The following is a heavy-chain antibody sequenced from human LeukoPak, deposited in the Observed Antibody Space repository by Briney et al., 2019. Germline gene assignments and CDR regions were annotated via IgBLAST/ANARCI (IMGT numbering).Heavy chain of an antibody. V-gene: IGHV4-59*08. Sequence: SETLSLTCTVSGGSISSYYWSWIRQPPGKGLEWIGYIYYSGSTNYNPSLKSRVTISVDTSKNQFSLKLSSVTAADTAVYYCAKIGGDYYDSSGDYDYWGQGTLVTVSS. D-gene: IGHD3-22*01. CDR2: IYYSGST. J-gene: IGHJ4*02. CDR1: GGSISSYY. CDR3: AKIGGDYYDSSGDYDY.